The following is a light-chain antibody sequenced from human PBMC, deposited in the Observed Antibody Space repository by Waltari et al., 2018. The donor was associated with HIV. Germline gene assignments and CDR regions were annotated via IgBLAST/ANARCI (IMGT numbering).Light chain of an antibody. CDR2: EVS. V-gene: IGKV2D-29*01. CDR3: MQSTQLPIT. CDR1: QSLLHSDGNTY. Sequence: DIVMTQTPLSLSVPPGRPASISCMSTQSLLHSDGNTYLYWYLQKAGQPPQLLIYEVSNRFSGVPDRFSGSGSGTYFALKISRVEAEDVGVYYCMQSTQLPITFGQGTRLEIK. J-gene: IGKJ5*01.